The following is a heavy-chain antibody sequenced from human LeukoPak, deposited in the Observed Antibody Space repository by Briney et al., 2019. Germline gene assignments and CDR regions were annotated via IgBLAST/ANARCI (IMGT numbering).Heavy chain of an antibody. CDR2: INPNSGGT. J-gene: IGHJ4*02. V-gene: IGHV1-2*04. Sequence: ASVKVSCKASGYTFTGYYMHWVRQAPGQGLEWMGWINPNSGGTNYAQKFQGWVTMTRDTSISTAYMELSRLRSDATAVYYCARGSRIHRSVVVVAATLGYWGQGTLVTVSS. CDR1: GYTFTGYY. D-gene: IGHD2-15*01. CDR3: ARGSRIHRSVVVVAATLGY.